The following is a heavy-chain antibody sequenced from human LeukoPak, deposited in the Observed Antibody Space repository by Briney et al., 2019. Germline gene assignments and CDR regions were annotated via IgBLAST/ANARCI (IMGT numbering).Heavy chain of an antibody. CDR2: ISWNSGSI. Sequence: PGGSLRLSCAASGFTFDDYPMHWVRQAPGKGLEWVSGISWNSGSIGYADSVKGRFTISRDNAKNSLYLQMNSLRAEDTALYYCAKVGRIAADWGEGTLVTVSS. D-gene: IGHD6-13*01. V-gene: IGHV3-9*01. CDR3: AKVGRIAAD. J-gene: IGHJ4*02. CDR1: GFTFDDYP.